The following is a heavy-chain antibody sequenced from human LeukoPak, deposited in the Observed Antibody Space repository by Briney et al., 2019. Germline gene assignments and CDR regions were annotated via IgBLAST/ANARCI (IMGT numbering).Heavy chain of an antibody. CDR2: IYYLGGA. J-gene: IGHJ4*02. V-gene: IGHV4-38-2*01. D-gene: IGHD2-15*01. CDR3: ASQDNGFDY. Sequence: GSLRLSCAASGFTFSDYYMSWIRQPPGKGLEWIGSIYYLGGALYNPSLKTRVTISIDTSKNQFSLKVNSVTAADTALYYCASQDNGFDYWGQGTLVTVSS. CDR1: GFTFSDYY.